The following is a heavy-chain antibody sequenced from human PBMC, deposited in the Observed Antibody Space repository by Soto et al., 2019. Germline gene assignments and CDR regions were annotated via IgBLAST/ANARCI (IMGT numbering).Heavy chain of an antibody. CDR1: GFTFSRYG. Sequence: QVQLAESGGGVAQPGSSLRLSCVASGFTFSRYGMHWVRQAPGKGLEWESGKWNDGSYNDYEETVRGLFSVARDNSKNTRYLQMDILRAEHTALYHCARRFVKASPDFNYYRLDVWGQGTTITVSS. J-gene: IGHJ6*01. CDR2: KWNDGSYN. CDR3: ARRFVKASPDFNYYRLDV. D-gene: IGHD2-21*01. V-gene: IGHV3-33*01.